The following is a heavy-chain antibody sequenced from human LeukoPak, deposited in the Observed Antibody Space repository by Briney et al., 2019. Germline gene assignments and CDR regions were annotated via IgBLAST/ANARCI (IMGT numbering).Heavy chain of an antibody. CDR3: AGMATVVPHFDY. J-gene: IGHJ4*02. D-gene: IGHD5-24*01. CDR1: GGSFSGYY. Sequence: PSETLSLTCAVYGGSFSGYYWSWIRQPPGKGLEWIGEINHSGSTNYNPSLKSRVTISVDTSKNQFSLKLSSVTAADTAVYYCAGMATVVPHFDYWGQGTLVTVSS. CDR2: INHSGST. V-gene: IGHV4-34*01.